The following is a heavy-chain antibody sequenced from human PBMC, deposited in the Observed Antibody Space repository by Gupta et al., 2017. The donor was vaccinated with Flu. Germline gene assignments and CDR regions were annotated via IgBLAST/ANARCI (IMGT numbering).Heavy chain of an antibody. CDR2: INQDGSTK. CDR3: ARNRGWEQFDY. Sequence: EVQLVESGGGLVQPGGSLSLSCAASGFPFSDSWMNWVRQAPGKGLEGVANINQDGSTKNYVEYRKGRLTVSRDNAKNSLYLQMDSLRAEDTAVYFCARNRGWEQFDYWGQGTLVTVSS. D-gene: IGHD5-24*01. V-gene: IGHV3-7*01. CDR1: GFPFSDSW. J-gene: IGHJ4*02.